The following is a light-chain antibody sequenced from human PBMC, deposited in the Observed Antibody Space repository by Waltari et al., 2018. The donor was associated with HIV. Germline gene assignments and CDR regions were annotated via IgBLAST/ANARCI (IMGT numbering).Light chain of an antibody. CDR3: SSYISSATPE. J-gene: IGLJ3*02. CDR2: EVS. Sequence: QSALTQPASVSGSPGQSISISCTGTSTAIGTYSVSWYQPHPGKAPKVIIYEVSNRPSGVSNRFSGSKSGNTASLTISGLLPEDEAYYFCSSYISSATPEFGGGTRLTVL. CDR1: STAIGTYS. V-gene: IGLV2-14*01.